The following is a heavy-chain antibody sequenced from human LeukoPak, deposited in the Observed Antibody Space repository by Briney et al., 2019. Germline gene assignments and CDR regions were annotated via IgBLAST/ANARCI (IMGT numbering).Heavy chain of an antibody. CDR1: GYTFTSYY. CDR3: ARAPYSSSPHGDFDY. Sequence: ASVKVSCKASGYTFTSYYMHWVRQAPGQGLEWMGIINPSGGSTSYAQKFQGRVTMTRDMSTSTVYMELSSLRSEDTAVYYCARAPYSSSPHGDFDYWGQGTLVTVSS. D-gene: IGHD6-6*01. V-gene: IGHV1-46*01. CDR2: INPSGGST. J-gene: IGHJ4*02.